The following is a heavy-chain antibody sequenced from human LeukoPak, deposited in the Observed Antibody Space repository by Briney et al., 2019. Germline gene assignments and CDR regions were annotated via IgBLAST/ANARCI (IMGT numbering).Heavy chain of an antibody. Sequence: GGSLRLSCAASGFTLSSNYMSWVRQAPGKGLEWVSVIYSGGSTYYADSVKGRFTISRHNSKNTLYLQRNSRRAEDTAVYYCAKEGSTGVAAGTGYYYYGMDVGGQGTTAPVSS. CDR1: GFTLSSNY. CDR2: IYSGGST. D-gene: IGHD6-13*01. V-gene: IGHV3-53*04. CDR3: AKEGSTGVAAGTGYYYYGMDV. J-gene: IGHJ6*02.